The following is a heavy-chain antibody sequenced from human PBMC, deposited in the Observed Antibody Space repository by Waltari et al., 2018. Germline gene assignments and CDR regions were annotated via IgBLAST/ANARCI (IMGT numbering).Heavy chain of an antibody. Sequence: EVQLVESGGGLVTPGGSLRRSCAASGFSLRTYSMNWVRQAPGKGLECVSSISSRSYIYYVDSVKGRFTSSRDNAKNSLYLQMNSLRAEDTAVYYCGRDVYGDYVGGGGGAFDIWGQGTMVTVSS. CDR3: GRDVYGDYVGGGGGAFDI. V-gene: IGHV3-21*01. CDR1: GFSLRTYS. CDR2: ISSRSYI. D-gene: IGHD4-17*01. J-gene: IGHJ3*02.